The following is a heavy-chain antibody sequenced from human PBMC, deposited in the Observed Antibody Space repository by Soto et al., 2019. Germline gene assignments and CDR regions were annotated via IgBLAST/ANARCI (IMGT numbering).Heavy chain of an antibody. CDR1: GFTFSSYA. D-gene: IGHD1-26*01. CDR3: ANPLLVGATNNWFDP. J-gene: IGHJ5*02. V-gene: IGHV3-23*01. CDR2: ISGSGGST. Sequence: GGSLRLSCAASGFTFSSYAMSWVRQAPGKGLEWVSAISGSGGSTYYADSVKGRFTISRDNSKNRLFLQMNSLRAEDTALFYCANPLLVGATNNWFDPWGQGTLVTVSS.